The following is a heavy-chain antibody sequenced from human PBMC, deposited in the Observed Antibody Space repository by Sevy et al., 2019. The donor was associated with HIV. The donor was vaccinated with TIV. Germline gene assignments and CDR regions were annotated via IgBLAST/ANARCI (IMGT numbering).Heavy chain of an antibody. CDR3: VRAIGAAGSY. CDR1: GFSFSSYW. V-gene: IGHV3-7*01. Sequence: GGSLRLSCKAPGFSFSSYWMSWVRQAPGKGLEWVANIKEDGRMIYYVHSVKGRFTISRDNAKNSVYLQMTSLRAEDAALYYCVRAIGAAGSYWGQGTLVTVSS. CDR2: IKEDGRMI. J-gene: IGHJ4*02. D-gene: IGHD6-13*01.